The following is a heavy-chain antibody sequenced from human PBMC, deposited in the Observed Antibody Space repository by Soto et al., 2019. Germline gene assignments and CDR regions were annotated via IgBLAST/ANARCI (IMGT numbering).Heavy chain of an antibody. J-gene: IGHJ4*02. CDR3: ARARTLTYYYDSSGYYPFVY. CDR1: GYTFTSYA. Sequence: ASVKVSCKASGYTFTSYAMHWVRQAPGQRLEWMGWINAGNGNTKYSQKFQGRVTITRDTSASTAYMELSSLRSEDTAVYYCARARTLTYYYDSSGYYPFVYWGQGTLVTVSS. V-gene: IGHV1-3*01. CDR2: INAGNGNT. D-gene: IGHD3-22*01.